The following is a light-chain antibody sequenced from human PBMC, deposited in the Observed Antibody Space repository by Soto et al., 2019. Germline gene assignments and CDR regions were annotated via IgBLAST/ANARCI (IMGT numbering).Light chain of an antibody. CDR1: SGHSSYA. CDR3: QTWGTDIHVV. J-gene: IGLJ2*01. CDR2: VNSDGSH. Sequence: QSVLTQSPSASASLGASVNLTCTLSSGHSSYAIAWHQQQPEKGPRYLMKVNSDGSHIKGDGIPDRFSGFSSGAERYLTISSLQSEDEADYYCQTWGTDIHVVFGGGTKVTVL. V-gene: IGLV4-69*02.